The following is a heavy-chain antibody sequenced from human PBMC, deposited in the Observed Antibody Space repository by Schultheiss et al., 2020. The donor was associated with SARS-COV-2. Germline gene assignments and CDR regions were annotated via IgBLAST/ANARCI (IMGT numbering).Heavy chain of an antibody. CDR1: GFTFSSYA. V-gene: IGHV3-23*01. J-gene: IGHJ3*01. CDR3: ARGPESGAFDV. CDR2: ISGSGGST. Sequence: GGSLRLSCAASGFTFSSYAMSWVRQAPGKGLEWVSAISGSGGSTYYPGSVKGRFTISRENAKNSLYLQMNSLRAEDTAVYYCARGPESGAFDVWGLGTMVTVSS. D-gene: IGHD6-25*01.